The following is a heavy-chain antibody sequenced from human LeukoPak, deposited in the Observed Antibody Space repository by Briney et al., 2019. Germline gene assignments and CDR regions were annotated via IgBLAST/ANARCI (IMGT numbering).Heavy chain of an antibody. D-gene: IGHD6-19*01. CDR2: ISGSGGST. J-gene: IGHJ4*02. CDR3: AKAQGIAVAGTFHY. Sequence: GGSLRLSCAASGFTFSSYAMSWVRQAPGKGLERVSAISGSGGSTYYADSVKGRFTISRDNSKNTLYLQMNSLRVEDTAVYYCAKAQGIAVAGTFHYWGQGTLVTVSS. V-gene: IGHV3-23*01. CDR1: GFTFSSYA.